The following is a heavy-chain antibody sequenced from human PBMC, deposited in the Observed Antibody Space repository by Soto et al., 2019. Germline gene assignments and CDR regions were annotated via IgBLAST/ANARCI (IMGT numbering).Heavy chain of an antibody. J-gene: IGHJ4*02. Sequence: QVQLVQSGAEVKKPGSSVKVSCKASGGTFSSYTISWVRQAPGQGLEWMGRIIPILGIANYAQKFQGRVTITADKSTSTAYMELSSLRSADTAVYYCARRRDGYNGGYFDYWGQGTLVTVSS. CDR2: IIPILGIA. CDR1: GGTFSSYT. V-gene: IGHV1-69*02. D-gene: IGHD5-12*01. CDR3: ARRRDGYNGGYFDY.